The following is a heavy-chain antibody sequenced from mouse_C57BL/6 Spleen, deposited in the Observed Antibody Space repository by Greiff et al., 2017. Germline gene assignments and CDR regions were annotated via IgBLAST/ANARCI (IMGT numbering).Heavy chain of an antibody. Sequence: QVQLKESGPELVKPGASVKISCKASGYAFSSSWMNWVKQRPGKGLEWIGRIYPGDGDTNYNGKFKGKDTLTADKSSSTAYMQLSSLTSEDSAVYCCAREETEFAYWGQGTLVTVSA. CDR2: IYPGDGDT. D-gene: IGHD4-1*01. V-gene: IGHV1-82*01. CDR3: AREETEFAY. J-gene: IGHJ3*01. CDR1: GYAFSSSW.